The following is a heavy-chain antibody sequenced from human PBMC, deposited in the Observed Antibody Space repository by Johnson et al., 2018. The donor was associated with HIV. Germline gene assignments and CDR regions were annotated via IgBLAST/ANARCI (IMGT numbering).Heavy chain of an antibody. V-gene: IGHV3-30*14. Sequence: QVQLVESGGGLVQPGGSLRLSCAASGFTFSDYAMHWVRQAPGKGLEWVAVISYDGSNKYYPDSVKGRFTISRDNSKNTLYLQMNSLRAEDTAVYYCAREDQDAFDIWGQGTMVTVSS. J-gene: IGHJ3*02. CDR2: ISYDGSNK. CDR3: AREDQDAFDI. CDR1: GFTFSDYA.